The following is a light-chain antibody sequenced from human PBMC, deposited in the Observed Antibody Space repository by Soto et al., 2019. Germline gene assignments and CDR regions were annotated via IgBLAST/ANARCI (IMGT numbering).Light chain of an antibody. CDR1: SSVVGTYNL. CDR2: EAT. CDR3: CSYAGSSTFV. Sequence: QSVLTQPASVSGSPGQSIAISCTGTSSVVGTYNLVSWYQQHPGKAPKLMIYEATKRPSGISDRFSGSKSGNAASLTISGLQAEDEADYFCCSYAGSSTFVFGTGTKVTVL. J-gene: IGLJ1*01. V-gene: IGLV2-23*01.